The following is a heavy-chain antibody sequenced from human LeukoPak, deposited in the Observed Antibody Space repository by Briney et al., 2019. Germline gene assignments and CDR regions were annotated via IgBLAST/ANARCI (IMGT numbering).Heavy chain of an antibody. CDR1: GGTFSSYA. Sequence: ASVKVSCRASGGTFSSYAISWVRQAPGQGLEWMGRIIPILGIANYAQKFQGRVTITADKSTSTAYMELSSLRSEDTAVYYCARGLAAAGTDYWGQGTLVTVSS. CDR3: ARGLAAAGTDY. D-gene: IGHD6-13*01. CDR2: IIPILGIA. V-gene: IGHV1-69*04. J-gene: IGHJ4*02.